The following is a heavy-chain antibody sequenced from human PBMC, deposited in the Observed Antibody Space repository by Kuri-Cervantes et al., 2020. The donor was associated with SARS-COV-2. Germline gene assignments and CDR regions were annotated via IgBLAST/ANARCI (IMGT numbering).Heavy chain of an antibody. D-gene: IGHD6-6*01. CDR1: GYTFTSYG. J-gene: IGHJ4*02. CDR2: ISAYNGNT. Sequence: ASVKVSCKASGYTFTSYGISWVRQAPGQGLEWMGWISAYNGNTNYAQKLQGRVTITADESTSTAYMELSSLRSEDTAVYYCATVWYSSSAEWGQGTLVTVSS. CDR3: ATVWYSSSAE. V-gene: IGHV1-18*04.